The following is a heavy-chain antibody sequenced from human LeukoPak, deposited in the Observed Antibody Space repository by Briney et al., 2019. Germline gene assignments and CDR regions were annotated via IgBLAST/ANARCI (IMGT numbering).Heavy chain of an antibody. D-gene: IGHD6-13*01. V-gene: IGHV3-21*01. J-gene: IGHJ5*02. CDR1: GFTFSSYS. CDR2: ISSSSSYI. Sequence: PGGSLRLSCAASGFTFSSYSMNWVRQAPGKGLEWVSSISSSSSYIYYADSVKGRFTISRDNAKNSLYLQMNSLRAEDTAVYYCARVSRSGGSWYWFDPWGQGTLVTVSS. CDR3: ARVSRSGGSWYWFDP.